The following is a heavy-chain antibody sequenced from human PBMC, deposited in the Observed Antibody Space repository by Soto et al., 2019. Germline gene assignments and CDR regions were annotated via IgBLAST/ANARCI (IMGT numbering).Heavy chain of an antibody. J-gene: IGHJ6*02. CDR3: ARDEDCISTSCYVNYYYGMDV. CDR1: GYTFTSYA. CDR2: INAGNGNT. D-gene: IGHD2-2*01. V-gene: IGHV1-3*01. Sequence: GASVKVSCKASGYTFTSYAMHWVRQAPGQRLGWMGWINAGNGNTKYSQKFQGRVTITRDTSASTAYMELSSLRSEDTAVYYCARDEDCISTSCYVNYYYGMDVWGQGTTVTVSS.